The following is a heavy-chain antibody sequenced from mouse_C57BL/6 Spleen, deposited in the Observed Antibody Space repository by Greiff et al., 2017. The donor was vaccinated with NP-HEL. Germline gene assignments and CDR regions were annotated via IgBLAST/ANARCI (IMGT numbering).Heavy chain of an antibody. J-gene: IGHJ1*03. V-gene: IGHV1-52*01. CDR1: GYTFTSYW. CDR3: ARDHYCGSSYGYFDV. CDR2: IDPSDSET. D-gene: IGHD1-1*01. Sequence: QVQLKQSGAELVRPGSSVKLSCKASGYTFTSYWMHWVKQRPIQGLEWIGNIDPSDSETHYNQKFKDKATLTVDKSSSTAYMQLSSLTSEDSAVYYWARDHYCGSSYGYFDVWGTGTTVTVSS.